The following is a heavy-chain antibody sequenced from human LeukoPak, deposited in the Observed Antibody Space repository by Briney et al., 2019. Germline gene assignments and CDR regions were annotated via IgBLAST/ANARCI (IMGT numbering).Heavy chain of an antibody. V-gene: IGHV1-18*01. CDR3: AREFGHPDY. CDR1: GYTLTELS. Sequence: ASVKVSCKVSGYTLTELSMHWVRQAPGQGLEWMGWISAYNGNTNYAQKLQGRVTMTTDTSTSTAYMELRSLRSDDTAVYYCAREFGHPDYWGQGTLVTVSS. D-gene: IGHD3-16*01. CDR2: ISAYNGNT. J-gene: IGHJ4*02.